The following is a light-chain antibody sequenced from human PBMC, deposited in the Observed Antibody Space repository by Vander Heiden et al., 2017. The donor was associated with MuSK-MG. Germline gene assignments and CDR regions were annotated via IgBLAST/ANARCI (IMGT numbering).Light chain of an antibody. CDR3: QHYDSAPLT. CDR2: AAS. V-gene: IGKV1-27*01. CDR1: QGISNY. Sequence: DIQMTQSPSAPSASVPDRVTITCRASQGISNYVAWYQQNPGEVPKLLIYAASTLQSGVPSRFSGSASGRDFTLTISSLQPEDVATYYCQHYDSAPLTFGPGTRVDI. J-gene: IGKJ3*01.